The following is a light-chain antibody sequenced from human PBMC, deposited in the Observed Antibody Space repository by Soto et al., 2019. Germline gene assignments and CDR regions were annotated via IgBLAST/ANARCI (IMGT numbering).Light chain of an antibody. Sequence: EIVLTQSPGTLSLSPGERATLSCRASRSVTSTHLAWDQQKPGQAPRLLIYDASTRATGIPDRFSGSGSGTDFTLTISRLEPEDFAVYCCQQFDGSLWTFGPGTKVDIK. V-gene: IGKV3-20*01. J-gene: IGKJ1*01. CDR1: RSVTSTH. CDR2: DAS. CDR3: QQFDGSLWT.